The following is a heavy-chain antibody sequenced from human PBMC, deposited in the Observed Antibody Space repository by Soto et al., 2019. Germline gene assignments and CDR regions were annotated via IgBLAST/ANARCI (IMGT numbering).Heavy chain of an antibody. CDR1: GGSISNYY. CDR2: IYYRGNT. Sequence: QVQLQESGPGLVKSSETLSLTCTVSGGSISNYYWSWIRQPPGKGLEWIGYIYYRGNTKYNPSLKSRVTISVDTSKTHFSLKLSSVTAADTAVYYCARSGDYSNYYYYYMDVWGKGTTVTVSS. V-gene: IGHV4-59*08. CDR3: ARSGDYSNYYYYYMDV. J-gene: IGHJ6*03. D-gene: IGHD4-4*01.